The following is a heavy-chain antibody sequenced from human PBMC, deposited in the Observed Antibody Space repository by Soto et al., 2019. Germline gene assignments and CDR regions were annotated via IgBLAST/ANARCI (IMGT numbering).Heavy chain of an antibody. Sequence: GGSLRLSCAASGFTFSTYGMHWVRQAPGKGLEWVAVISYDAHNKYYSESVRGRFTISRDNSKNMLYLEMDSLRPEDTAVYYCVKVSLDCVNKTCHVAGFDSWGQGTLVTVSS. CDR3: VKVSLDCVNKTCHVAGFDS. CDR2: ISYDAHNK. D-gene: IGHD2-21*01. CDR1: GFTFSTYG. J-gene: IGHJ4*02. V-gene: IGHV3-30*18.